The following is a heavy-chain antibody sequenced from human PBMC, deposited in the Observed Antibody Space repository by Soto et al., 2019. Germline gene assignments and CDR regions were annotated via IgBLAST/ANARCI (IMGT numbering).Heavy chain of an antibody. CDR2: LVVGSGTT. Sequence: QIQVVQSGPEVRKPGTSVKVSCRTSGFTFTYSAIQWVRQARGQILEWIGWLVVGSGTTNFARKFQDRVTITWDRSTSTSCKEMSSLRCVDTAVYYCSAEYYYGDRNPEGRVDWGQVALVTVSS. J-gene: IGHJ4*02. V-gene: IGHV1-58*02. CDR3: SAEYYYGDRNPEGRVD. D-gene: IGHD3-10*01. CDR1: GFTFTYSA.